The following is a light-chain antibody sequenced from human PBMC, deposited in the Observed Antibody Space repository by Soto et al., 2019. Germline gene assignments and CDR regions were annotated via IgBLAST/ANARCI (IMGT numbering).Light chain of an antibody. CDR1: QSLSSN. CDR2: GAS. CDR3: QQYNYWPPWT. Sequence: EIVMTQSPATLSVSPGERATLSCRASQSLSSNLAWYQQKPGQAPRLLIYGASTRATGVPARFSGSGSGTEFTLTISSLQSEDFAVYYCQQYNYWPPWTFGQGTKVEIK. V-gene: IGKV3-15*01. J-gene: IGKJ1*01.